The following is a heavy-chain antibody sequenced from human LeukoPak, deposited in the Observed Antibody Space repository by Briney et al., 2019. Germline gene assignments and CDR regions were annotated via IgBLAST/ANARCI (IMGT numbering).Heavy chain of an antibody. CDR2: VSYSGST. Sequence: PSETLSLTCTVSGDSISTYYWSWIRQPPGKGLEWIGYVSYSGSTNYTPSLKSRVTISIDTSKNQFSLKLSSVTATDTAVYYCVRGYCSGSNCRNWFDPWGQGTLVTVSS. CDR3: VRGYCSGSNCRNWFDP. J-gene: IGHJ5*02. CDR1: GDSISTYY. D-gene: IGHD2-15*01. V-gene: IGHV4-59*08.